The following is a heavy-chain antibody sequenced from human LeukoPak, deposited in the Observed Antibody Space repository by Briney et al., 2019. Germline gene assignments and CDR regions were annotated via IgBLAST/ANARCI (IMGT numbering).Heavy chain of an antibody. CDR2: IYYSGST. Sequence: PSETLSLTCTVSGGSISSSSYYWGWIRQPPGKGLEWIGSIYYSGSTYYNPSLKSRVTISVDTSKNQFSLKLSSVTAADTAVYYCARNPGSIAARGYYFDYWGQGTLVTVSS. J-gene: IGHJ4*02. V-gene: IGHV4-39*01. D-gene: IGHD6-6*01. CDR3: ARNPGSIAARGYYFDY. CDR1: GGSISSSSYY.